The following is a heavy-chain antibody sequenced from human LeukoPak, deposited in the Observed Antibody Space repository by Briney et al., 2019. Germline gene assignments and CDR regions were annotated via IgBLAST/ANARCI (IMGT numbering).Heavy chain of an antibody. CDR3: AKSTYSGYNIYYFDY. Sequence: GGSLRLSCAASGFTFSSYGMHWVRQAPGKGLGRVAVISYDGSNKYYADSVKGRFTISRDNSKNTLYLQMNSLRAEDTAVYYCAKSTYSGYNIYYFDYWGQGTLVTVSS. CDR1: GFTFSSYG. CDR2: ISYDGSNK. D-gene: IGHD5-12*01. J-gene: IGHJ4*02. V-gene: IGHV3-30*18.